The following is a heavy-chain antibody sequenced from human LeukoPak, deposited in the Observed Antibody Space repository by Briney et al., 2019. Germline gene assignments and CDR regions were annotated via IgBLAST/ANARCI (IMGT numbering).Heavy chain of an antibody. CDR1: GFSFSRHA. CDR3: TKAVGGGRDAYDI. Sequence: TGGSLRLSCEASGFSFSRHAMNWVRQAPGKGLEWVSSIFDSGVPSYYADSVKGRFTISRDNSKNTVYVRMERLRAEDTAIYYCTKAVGGGRDAYDIWGQGTMVTVSS. J-gene: IGHJ3*02. V-gene: IGHV3-23*01. CDR2: IFDSGVPS. D-gene: IGHD3-16*01.